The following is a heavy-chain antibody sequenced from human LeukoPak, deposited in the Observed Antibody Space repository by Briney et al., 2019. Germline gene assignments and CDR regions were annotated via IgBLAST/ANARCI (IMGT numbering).Heavy chain of an antibody. V-gene: IGHV4-31*03. CDR1: GGSISSGGYY. J-gene: IGHJ5*02. D-gene: IGHD3-3*01. CDR3: ARAINDFVVWDP. CDR2: IYYSGST. Sequence: LSETLSLTCTVSGGSISSGGYYWSWVRQHPGKGLEWIGYIYYSGSTYYNPSLKSRVTISVDTSKNQFSLKLSSVTAADTAVYYCARAINDFVVWDPWGQGTLVTVSS.